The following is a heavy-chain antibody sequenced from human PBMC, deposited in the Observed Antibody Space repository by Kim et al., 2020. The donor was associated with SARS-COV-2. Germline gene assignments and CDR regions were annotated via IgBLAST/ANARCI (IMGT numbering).Heavy chain of an antibody. J-gene: IGHJ4*02. CDR3: ARYPRDYGDLYFDY. V-gene: IGHV3-7*01. D-gene: IGHD4-17*01. Sequence: VDSVKGRFTISRDNAKNSLYLQMNSLRAEDTAVYYCARYPRDYGDLYFDYWGQGTLVTVSS.